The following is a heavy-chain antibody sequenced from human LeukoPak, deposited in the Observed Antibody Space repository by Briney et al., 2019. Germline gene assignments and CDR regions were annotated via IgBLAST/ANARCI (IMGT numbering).Heavy chain of an antibody. CDR3: ATDYGDYEHAFDI. D-gene: IGHD4-17*01. CDR2: INPNSGGT. Sequence: ASVKVSCKASGYTFTGYYMHWVRQAPGQGLEWMGWINPNSGGTNYAQKFQGRVTMTRDTSISTAYMELSRLRSDYTAVYYCATDYGDYEHAFDIWGQGTMVTVSS. CDR1: GYTFTGYY. J-gene: IGHJ3*02. V-gene: IGHV1-2*02.